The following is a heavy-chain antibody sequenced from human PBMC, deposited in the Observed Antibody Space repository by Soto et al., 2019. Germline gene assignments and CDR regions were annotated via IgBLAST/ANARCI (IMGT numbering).Heavy chain of an antibody. J-gene: IGHJ4*02. V-gene: IGHV3-9*01. CDR2: ISWNSGSI. CDR3: AKYQYYDSSGYSYFVY. D-gene: IGHD3-22*01. CDR1: GFTFDDYA. Sequence: EVQLVESGGGLVQPGRSLRLSCAASGFTFDDYAMHWVRQAPGKGLEWVSGISWNSGSIGYADSVKGRFTISRDYAKNSLYLQINSLRAEDTALYYCAKYQYYDSSGYSYFVYWGQGTLVTVSS.